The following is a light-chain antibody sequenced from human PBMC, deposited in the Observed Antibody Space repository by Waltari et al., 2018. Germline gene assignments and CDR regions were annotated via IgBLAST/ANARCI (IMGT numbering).Light chain of an antibody. V-gene: IGKV3-15*01. CDR1: QSVSSN. J-gene: IGKJ1*01. CDR3: QYRKT. Sequence: EIVMTQSPATLSVSPGERATLSCRASQSVSSNLAWYQQTPGQAPRLLIYGASPRATGIPARFSGSGSGTEFTLTISSLQSEDFAVYYCQYRKTFGQGTKVEIK. CDR2: GAS.